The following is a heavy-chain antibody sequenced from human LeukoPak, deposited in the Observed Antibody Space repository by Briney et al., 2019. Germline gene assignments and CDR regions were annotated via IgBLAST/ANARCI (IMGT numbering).Heavy chain of an antibody. Sequence: ASVKVSCKASGYTFTRYFIHWVRQAPGQGLEWMGWISAYNGNTNYAQKLQGRVTMTTDTSTSTAYMELRSLRSNDTAVYYCARGGYYDSSGYLWEYYFDYWGQGTLVTVSS. V-gene: IGHV1-18*04. CDR3: ARGGYYDSSGYLWEYYFDY. CDR2: ISAYNGNT. CDR1: GYTFTRYF. J-gene: IGHJ4*02. D-gene: IGHD3-22*01.